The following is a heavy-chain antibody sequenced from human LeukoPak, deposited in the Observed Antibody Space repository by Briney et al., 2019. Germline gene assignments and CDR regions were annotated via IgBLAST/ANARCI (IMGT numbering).Heavy chain of an antibody. J-gene: IGHJ4*02. D-gene: IGHD1-26*01. CDR1: GFTFSSYA. CDR2: ISYDGSNK. V-gene: IGHV3-30-3*01. CDR3: ARGSGSYGGMFIDY. Sequence: GGSLRLSCAASGFTFSSYAMHWVRQAPGKGLEWVAVISYDGSNKYCADSVKGRFTISRDNSKNTLYLQKNSLRAEDTAVYYCARGSGSYGGMFIDYWGQGTLVTVSS.